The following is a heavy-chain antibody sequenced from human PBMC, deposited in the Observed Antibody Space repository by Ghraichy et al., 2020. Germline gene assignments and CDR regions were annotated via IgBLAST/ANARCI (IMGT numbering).Heavy chain of an antibody. CDR2: IYYSGSI. Sequence: TLSLTCTVSGGSISSGGYYWSWIRQHPGKGLEWIGYIYYSGSISYNPSLKSRVTISVDTSKNQFSLKLSSVTAADTAVYYCARRSGYIVGGMDVWGQGTTVTVSS. D-gene: IGHD3-3*01. V-gene: IGHV4-31*03. CDR3: ARRSGYIVGGMDV. CDR1: GGSISSGGYY. J-gene: IGHJ6*02.